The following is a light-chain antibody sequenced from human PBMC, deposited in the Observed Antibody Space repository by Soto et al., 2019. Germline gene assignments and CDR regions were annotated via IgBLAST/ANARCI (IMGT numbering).Light chain of an antibody. CDR1: QSVSSSY. CDR3: QQYGSSPLT. Sequence: DIVLTQSPGTLSLSPGERATLSCRASQSVSSSYLAWYQQKPGQAPRLLIYGASIRATGIPDRFSGSGSGTDFTLTISRLEPEDFAVDYWQQYGSSPLTFGGGTKVEIK. CDR2: GAS. V-gene: IGKV3-20*01. J-gene: IGKJ4*01.